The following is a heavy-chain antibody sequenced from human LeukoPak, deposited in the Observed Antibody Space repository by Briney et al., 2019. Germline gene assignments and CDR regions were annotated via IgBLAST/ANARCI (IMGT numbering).Heavy chain of an antibody. V-gene: IGHV3-11*01. CDR3: AREVVIFPDYYYYGMDV. Sequence: GGSLRLSCAAPGFPFRDYYMIWIRQAPGKGLEWISYISRSGDTLYYADSVEGRFTISRDNAKNSLFLQMNSLRADDTAVYYCAREVVIFPDYYYYGMDVWGQGTTVTVSS. CDR1: GFPFRDYY. D-gene: IGHD3-9*01. J-gene: IGHJ6*02. CDR2: ISRSGDTL.